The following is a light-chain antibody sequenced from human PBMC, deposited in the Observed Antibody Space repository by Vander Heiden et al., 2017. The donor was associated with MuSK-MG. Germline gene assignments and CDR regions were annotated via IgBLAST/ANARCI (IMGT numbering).Light chain of an antibody. J-gene: IGLJ2*01. CDR3: AAWDDSLSGVV. V-gene: IGLV1-47*01. Sequence: VLTQPPSASETPGQRVTITCSGSSSNIGSNYVYWYQQLPGTAPKLLIYKNSRRRSGVPDRFSGSKSGASASLAISGLRSEDEADYYCAAWDDSLSGVVFGGGTTLTVL. CDR1: SSNIGSNY. CDR2: KNS.